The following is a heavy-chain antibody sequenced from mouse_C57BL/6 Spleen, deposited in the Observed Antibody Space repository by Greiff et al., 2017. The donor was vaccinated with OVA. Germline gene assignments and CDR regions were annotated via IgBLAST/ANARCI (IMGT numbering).Heavy chain of an antibody. J-gene: IGHJ1*03. CDR1: GFTFSDYY. CDR2: ISNGGGST. CDR3: ARHSQGDFDV. V-gene: IGHV5-12*01. Sequence: KLMESGGGLVQPGGSLKLSCAASGFTFSDYYMSWVRQAPEKRLEWVAYISNGGGSTYYPDTVKGRFTISRDNAKNTLYLQMSRLKSEDTAMYYCARHSQGDFDVWGTGTTVTVSS.